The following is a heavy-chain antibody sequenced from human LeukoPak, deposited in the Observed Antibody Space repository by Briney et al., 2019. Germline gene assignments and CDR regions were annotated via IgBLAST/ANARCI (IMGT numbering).Heavy chain of an antibody. D-gene: IGHD3-22*01. J-gene: IGHJ5*02. V-gene: IGHV1-69*06. CDR1: GGTYISYA. Sequence: ASVQDSCKASGGTYISYAISWVRQPPGREGEWMGGIITIFGTANYAQKYQGTVTITAAKSTSTAYMELSSLRSEDTAVYYCARDRAPYYYDSSKQNWFDPWGQGTLVTVSS. CDR3: ARDRAPYYYDSSKQNWFDP. CDR2: IITIFGTA.